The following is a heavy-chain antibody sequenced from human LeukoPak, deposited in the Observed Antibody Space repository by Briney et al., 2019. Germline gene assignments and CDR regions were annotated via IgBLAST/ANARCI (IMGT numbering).Heavy chain of an antibody. CDR3: ARDAGHQLSRRNYYAMDV. CDR2: IYYGRST. CDR1: GASISSSSDY. Sequence: SETLSLTCTVSGASISSSSDYWGWIRQPPGKGLEWIGSIYYGRSTYYNPSLKSRVTISVDTSKNQFSLKVNSVTAADTAVYYCARDAGHQLSRRNYYAMDVWGQGTTLTVSS. J-gene: IGHJ6*02. V-gene: IGHV4-39*07. D-gene: IGHD2-2*01.